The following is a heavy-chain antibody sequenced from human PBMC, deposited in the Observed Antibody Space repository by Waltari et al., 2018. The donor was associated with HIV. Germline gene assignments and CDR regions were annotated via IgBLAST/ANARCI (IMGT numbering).Heavy chain of an antibody. Sequence: QVQLQESGPGLVKPSETLSLTCAVSGYSISSGYYWGWIRQPPGKGLEWIGSFWRTGSTYYNPSLKSRVTISGDTSKNQFSLNLTSVTAADSAIYYCARLSGSKGFDYWGQGTLVTVSS. V-gene: IGHV4-38-2*01. CDR3: ARLSGSKGFDY. J-gene: IGHJ4*01. D-gene: IGHD3-3*02. CDR1: GYSISSGYY. CDR2: FWRTGST.